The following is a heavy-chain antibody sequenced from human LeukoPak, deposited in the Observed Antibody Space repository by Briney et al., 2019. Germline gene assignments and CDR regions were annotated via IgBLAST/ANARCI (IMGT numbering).Heavy chain of an antibody. CDR2: IYTSGST. D-gene: IGHD3-22*01. CDR1: GGSISSGSYY. V-gene: IGHV4-61*02. CDR3: ARASYSYDINGWVPFDY. Sequence: SQTLSLTCTVSGGSISSGSYYWSWIRQPAGKGLEWIGRIYTSGSTNYNPSLKSRVTISVDTSKNQFSLKLSSVTAADTAVYYCARASYSYDINGWVPFDYWGQGTLVTVSS. J-gene: IGHJ4*02.